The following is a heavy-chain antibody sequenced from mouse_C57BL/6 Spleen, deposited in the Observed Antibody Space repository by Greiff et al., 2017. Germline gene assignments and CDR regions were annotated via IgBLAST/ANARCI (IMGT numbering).Heavy chain of an antibody. CDR1: GYTFTSYW. J-gene: IGHJ4*01. V-gene: IGHV1-59*01. CDR2: IDPSDSYT. Sequence: QVQLQQPGAELVRPGTSVKLSCKASGYTFTSYWMHWVKQRPGQGLEWIGVIDPSDSYTNYNQKFKGKATLTVDTSSSTAYMQLSSLTSEDSAVYYCARGSGYLESMDYWGQGTSGTVSS. D-gene: IGHD2-3*01. CDR3: ARGSGYLESMDY.